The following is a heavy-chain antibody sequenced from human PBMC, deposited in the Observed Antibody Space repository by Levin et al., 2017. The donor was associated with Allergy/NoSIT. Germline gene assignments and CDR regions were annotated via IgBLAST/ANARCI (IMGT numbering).Heavy chain of an antibody. J-gene: IGHJ4*02. CDR2: TSHEGNKK. D-gene: IGHD3-10*01. CDR1: GFIISDCG. CDR3: AKDHGGSWRAFES. V-gene: IGHV3-30*18. Sequence: GESLKISCAASGFIISDCGMHWVRQAPGKGLEWVALTSHEGNKKFYADSVKGRFTISRDNSKNTVYLELSSLTNADTAMYYCAKDHGGSWRAFESWGQGTLVTVAS.